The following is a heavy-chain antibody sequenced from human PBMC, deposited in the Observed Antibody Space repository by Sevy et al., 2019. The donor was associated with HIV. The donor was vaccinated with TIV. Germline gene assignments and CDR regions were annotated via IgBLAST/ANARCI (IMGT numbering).Heavy chain of an antibody. J-gene: IGHJ4*02. CDR2: LNPGNGNT. CDR3: ARDRYARRGFDY. V-gene: IGHV1-3*01. CDR1: GYTFNTFT. Sequence: ASVKVSCKASGYTFNTFTIHWLRQVPGQSLVWMGWLNPGNGNTKSAQHFRGRVTITRDTSARTAYLELTGLTSEDTAVYFCARDRYARRGFDYWGQGTLVTVSS. D-gene: IGHD3-16*02.